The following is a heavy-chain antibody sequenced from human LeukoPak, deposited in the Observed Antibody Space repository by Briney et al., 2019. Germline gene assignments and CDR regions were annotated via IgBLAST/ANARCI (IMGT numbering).Heavy chain of an antibody. V-gene: IGHV3-74*01. CDR1: GSTFRNYW. Sequence: GGSLRLSSAASGSTFRNYWTHWVRQAPGKGLVWVSRVRPDGSSTSYADSVKGRFTISRDNAKNTLYLQMNSLRADDTAMYYCGSHCDYDALDMWGLGTMVTVSS. J-gene: IGHJ3*02. CDR2: VRPDGSST. CDR3: GSHCDYDALDM. D-gene: IGHD4-17*01.